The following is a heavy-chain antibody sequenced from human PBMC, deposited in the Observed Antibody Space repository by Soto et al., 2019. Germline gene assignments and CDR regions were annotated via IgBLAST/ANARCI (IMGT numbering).Heavy chain of an antibody. J-gene: IGHJ4*02. D-gene: IGHD3-9*01. CDR3: VRGVLTGYYDGY. CDR1: GFTFSDYY. CDR2: ISSSGITI. V-gene: IGHV3-11*01. Sequence: GGSLRLSCAASGFTFSDYYMSWIRQAPGKGLEWVSYISSSGITIYYADSVKGRFTISRDNAKNSLYLQMNILRAEDTAVYYCVRGVLTGYYDGYWGQGTLVTVSS.